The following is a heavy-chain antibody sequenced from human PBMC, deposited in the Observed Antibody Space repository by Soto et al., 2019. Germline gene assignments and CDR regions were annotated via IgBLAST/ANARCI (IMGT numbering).Heavy chain of an antibody. V-gene: IGHV3-74*01. CDR3: AGLTVTTVD. Sequence: EVQLVESGGGLVQPGGSLRLSCAASGFTFSSNWMHWVRQAPGKGLVWVSRINSDGSSTSYAASVKGRFTISRDNAQNTLYLQINSLRVDDTAVYYCAGLTVTTVDWGQGTLVTVSS. J-gene: IGHJ4*02. CDR1: GFTFSSNW. CDR2: INSDGSST. D-gene: IGHD4-17*01.